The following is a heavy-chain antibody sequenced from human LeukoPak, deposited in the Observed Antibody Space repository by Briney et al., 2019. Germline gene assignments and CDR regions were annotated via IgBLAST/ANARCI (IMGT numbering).Heavy chain of an antibody. V-gene: IGHV4-59*01. Sequence: SETLSLTCTVSGGSISSNYWSWIRQPPAKGLEWLGYIYYSGSTNSNPSLKSRVTISVDTSKNQFSLNLSSVTAADTAVYYCARDRGYGDYLNYFDYWGQGTLVTVSS. D-gene: IGHD4-17*01. CDR1: GGSISSNY. J-gene: IGHJ4*02. CDR2: IYYSGST. CDR3: ARDRGYGDYLNYFDY.